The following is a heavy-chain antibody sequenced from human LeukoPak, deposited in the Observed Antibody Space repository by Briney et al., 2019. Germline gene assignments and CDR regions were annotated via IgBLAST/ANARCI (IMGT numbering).Heavy chain of an antibody. J-gene: IGHJ4*02. Sequence: GASVKVSCKVSGYXLTELSIHWVRQAPGKGLEWMGGFDPEDGETIYAQKFQGRVTMTEDTSTDTAYMELSSLRSEDTAVYYCATLYDYVWGSYRYTDYWGQGTLVTVSS. V-gene: IGHV1-24*01. D-gene: IGHD3-16*02. CDR2: FDPEDGET. CDR1: GYXLTELS. CDR3: ATLYDYVWGSYRYTDY.